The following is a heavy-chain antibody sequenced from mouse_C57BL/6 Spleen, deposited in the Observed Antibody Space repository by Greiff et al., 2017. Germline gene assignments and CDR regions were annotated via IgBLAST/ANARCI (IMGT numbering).Heavy chain of an antibody. D-gene: IGHD2-4*01. V-gene: IGHV5-9*01. Sequence: EVKVVESGGGLVKPGGSLKLSCAASGFTFSSYTMSWVRQTPEKRLEWVATISGGGGNTYYPDSVKGRFTISRDNAKNTLYLQMSSLRSEDTALYYCARHDYGDYAMDYWGQGTSVTVSS. CDR1: GFTFSSYT. CDR2: ISGGGGNT. J-gene: IGHJ4*01. CDR3: ARHDYGDYAMDY.